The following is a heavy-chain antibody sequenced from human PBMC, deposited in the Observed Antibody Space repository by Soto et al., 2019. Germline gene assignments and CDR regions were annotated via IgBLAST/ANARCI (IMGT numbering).Heavy chain of an antibody. J-gene: IGHJ6*02. D-gene: IGHD3-3*01. CDR3: ARERSITIFGVVIPHGMDV. CDR2: INPSGGST. V-gene: IGHV1-46*01. CDR1: RYTFTSYS. Sequence: GASVKVSCKASRYTFTSYSMHWVRQAPGQGLEWMGIINPSGGSTSYAQKFQGRVTMTRDTSTSTVYMELSSLRSEDTAVYYCARERSITIFGVVIPHGMDVWGQGTTVTVSS.